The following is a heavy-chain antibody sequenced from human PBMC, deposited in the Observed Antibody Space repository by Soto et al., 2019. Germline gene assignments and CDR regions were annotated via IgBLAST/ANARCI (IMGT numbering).Heavy chain of an antibody. Sequence: QVQLMESGGGVVQPGRSLRLSCAASGFTFSSYGMHWVRQAPGKGLEWVAVISYDGSNKYYADSVKGRFTISRDNYKNTLSLQINGLRDEETAVYDCPKAPVAGTWYFDYWGQGTLVTVSS. CDR3: PKAPVAGTWYFDY. V-gene: IGHV3-30*18. CDR2: ISYDGSNK. D-gene: IGHD6-19*01. CDR1: GFTFSSYG. J-gene: IGHJ4*02.